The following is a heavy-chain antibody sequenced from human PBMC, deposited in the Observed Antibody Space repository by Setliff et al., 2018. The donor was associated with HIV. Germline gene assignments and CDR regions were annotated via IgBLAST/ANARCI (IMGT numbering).Heavy chain of an antibody. Sequence: GGSLRLSCATSGFTFSDYYMSWIRQTPEKTLEWISFISSTGSYITYADSVKGRFTVSRDNAENSLFLQMDGLRAEDTAIYYCASGIDPYTSTWVDSWGQGTLVTVSS. CDR1: GFTFSDYY. CDR2: ISSTGSYI. CDR3: ASGIDPYTSTWVDS. V-gene: IGHV3-11*03. J-gene: IGHJ4*02. D-gene: IGHD1-20*01.